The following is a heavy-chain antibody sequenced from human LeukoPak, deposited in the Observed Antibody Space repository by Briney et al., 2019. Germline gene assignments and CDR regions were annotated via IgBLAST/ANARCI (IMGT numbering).Heavy chain of an antibody. CDR2: IVVGSGNT. CDR1: GFTFTSSA. V-gene: IGHV1-58*01. CDR3: AAANPYSNYGILYYYYYGMDV. D-gene: IGHD4-11*01. J-gene: IGHJ6*02. Sequence: SVKVSCKASGFTFTSSAVQWVRQPRGQRLEWIGWIVVGSGNTNYAQKFQERVTITRDMSTSTAYMELSSLRSEDTAVYYCAAANPYSNYGILYYYYYGMDVWGQGTTVTVSS.